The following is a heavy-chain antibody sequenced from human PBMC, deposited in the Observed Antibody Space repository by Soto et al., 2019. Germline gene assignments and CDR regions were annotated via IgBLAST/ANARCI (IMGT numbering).Heavy chain of an antibody. J-gene: IGHJ6*02. Sequence: QVQLVQSEAEVKKPGSSVKVSCKASGGTFSSYAISWVRQAHGQGLEWMGGFIPMFNRPHSARKFQGRVTITADESTSTAYMDLSSLRSEDTAVYYCARGQFHHVSNYYYALDVWGQGTTVTVSS. CDR2: FIPMFNRP. CDR1: GGTFSSYA. V-gene: IGHV1-69*01. CDR3: ARGQFHHVSNYYYALDV.